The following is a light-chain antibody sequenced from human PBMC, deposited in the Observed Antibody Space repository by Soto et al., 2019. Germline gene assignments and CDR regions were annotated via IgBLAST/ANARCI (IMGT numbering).Light chain of an antibody. CDR1: QSVSSN. CDR3: QQYNKWPPWT. Sequence: EIVMTQSPATLSVSPGERATLSCSASQSVSSNLAWYQQKPGQAPRLLIFGASTRAIGVPARFSGGGSGTEFTLTISSLQSEDFAIYYCQQYNKWPPWTFGQGTKVDIK. J-gene: IGKJ1*01. V-gene: IGKV3-15*01. CDR2: GAS.